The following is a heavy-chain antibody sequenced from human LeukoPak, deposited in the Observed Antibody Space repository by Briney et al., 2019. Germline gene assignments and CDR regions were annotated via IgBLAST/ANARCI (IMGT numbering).Heavy chain of an antibody. Sequence: GGSLRLPCVASGFTFSRHGMNWVRQAPGKGLEWVSGISPSGDIKYYVDSVKGRFTVSRDSSKNTLYLQMNSLRAEDTALYYCAKNSVGGSYYPIDYWGQGTLVTVSS. J-gene: IGHJ4*02. D-gene: IGHD1-26*01. V-gene: IGHV3-23*01. CDR2: ISPSGDIK. CDR3: AKNSVGGSYYPIDY. CDR1: GFTFSRHG.